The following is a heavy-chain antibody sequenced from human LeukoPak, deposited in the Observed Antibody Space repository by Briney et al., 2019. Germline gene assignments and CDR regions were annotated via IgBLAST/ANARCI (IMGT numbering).Heavy chain of an antibody. CDR2: IRSKTYGGTT. J-gene: IGHJ4*02. CDR1: GLTFGDYA. V-gene: IGHV3-49*04. Sequence: GRSLRLSCTASGLTFGDYAMSWVRQAPGKGLEWVGFIRSKTYGGTTEYAASVKGRFTISRDDSKNIAYLQMNSLKTEDTAVYYCTRSTAPPRTWGQGTLVTVSS. D-gene: IGHD1-14*01. CDR3: TRSTAPPRT.